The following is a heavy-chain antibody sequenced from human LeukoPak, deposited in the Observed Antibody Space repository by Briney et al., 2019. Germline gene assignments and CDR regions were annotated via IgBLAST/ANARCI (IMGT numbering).Heavy chain of an antibody. CDR1: DDSIRGSIYF. D-gene: IGHD6-13*01. J-gene: IGHJ4*02. CDR2: VSYSGST. Sequence: SETLSLTCAVSDDSIRGSIYFWSWIRQPPGKGLEWIGYVSYSGSTDYSPSLKGRVAISIDMSKNHFSLKLTSVSAADTAIYYCARGSQTPDAGYWGPGILVTVSS. CDR3: ARGSQTPDAGY. V-gene: IGHV4-61*03.